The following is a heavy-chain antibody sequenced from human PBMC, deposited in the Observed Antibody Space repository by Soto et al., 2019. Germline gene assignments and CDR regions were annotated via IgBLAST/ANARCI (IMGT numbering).Heavy chain of an antibody. CDR1: GYTFTSYA. CDR2: INAGNGNT. J-gene: IGHJ4*02. CDR3: ARMGPYYGPSDY. V-gene: IGHV1-3*01. D-gene: IGHD3-22*01. Sequence: ASVKVSCKASGYTFTSYAMHWVRQAPGQRLEWMGWINAGNGNTKYSQKFQGRVTITRDTSASTAYMELSSLRSEDTAVYYCARMGPYYGPSDYWGQGTLVTSPQ.